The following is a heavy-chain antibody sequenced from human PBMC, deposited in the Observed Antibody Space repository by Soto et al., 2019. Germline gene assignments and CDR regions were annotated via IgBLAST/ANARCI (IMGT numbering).Heavy chain of an antibody. V-gene: IGHV4-59*11. Sequence: SETLSLTCTVSGGSISGHYWTWIRQPPGKGLEWIGYIYYSGSTNYNPSIRRRVTISVDSSKNQFSLKLSSVTAADTAVYNCARVTTGYYNSSGYFDWYFDLWGRGTLVTVSS. D-gene: IGHD3-22*01. CDR1: GGSISGHY. CDR3: ARVTTGYYNSSGYFDWYFDL. J-gene: IGHJ2*01. CDR2: IYYSGST.